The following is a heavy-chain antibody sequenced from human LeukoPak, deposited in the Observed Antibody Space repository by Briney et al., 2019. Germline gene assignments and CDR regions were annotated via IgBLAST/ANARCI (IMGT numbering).Heavy chain of an antibody. CDR2: IWYDGSNK. J-gene: IGHJ4*02. Sequence: PGGSLRLSCAASGFTFSSYGMHWVRQAPGKGLEWVAVIWYDGSNKYYADSVKGRFTISRDNSKNTLYLQMNSLRAEDTAVYYRARDRGVAASLGYYFDYWGQGTLVTVSS. CDR3: ARDRGVAASLGYYFDY. V-gene: IGHV3-33*01. D-gene: IGHD2-15*01. CDR1: GFTFSSYG.